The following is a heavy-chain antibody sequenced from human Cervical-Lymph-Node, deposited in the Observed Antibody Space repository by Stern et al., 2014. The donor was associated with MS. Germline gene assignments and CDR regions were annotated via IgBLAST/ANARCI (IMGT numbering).Heavy chain of an antibody. J-gene: IGHJ6*02. D-gene: IGHD1-26*01. CDR1: GFTFSSYA. CDR3: AKAIVDLYYYYYGMDV. CDR2: ISGSGGST. Sequence: EVQLLESGGGLVQPGGSLRLSCAASGFTFSSYAMSWVRQAPGKGLEWVSAISGSGGSTYYADSVKGRFTISRDNSKNTLYLQMNSLRAEDTAVYYCAKAIVDLYYYYYGMDVWGQGTTVTVSS. V-gene: IGHV3-23*01.